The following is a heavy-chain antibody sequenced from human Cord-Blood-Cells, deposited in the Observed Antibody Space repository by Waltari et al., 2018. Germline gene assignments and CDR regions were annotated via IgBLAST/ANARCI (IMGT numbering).Heavy chain of an antibody. Sequence: QVQLVQSGAEVKKPGASVKGSCKASGYTFTGYYMHWVRQAPGQGLEWMGWINPNSGGTNYAQKVQGRGTMTRDTSISTAYMELSRLRSDDTAVYYCARGPGRNAFDIWGQGTMVTVSS. V-gene: IGHV1-2*02. CDR2: INPNSGGT. CDR1: GYTFTGYY. J-gene: IGHJ3*02. D-gene: IGHD1-1*01. CDR3: ARGPGRNAFDI.